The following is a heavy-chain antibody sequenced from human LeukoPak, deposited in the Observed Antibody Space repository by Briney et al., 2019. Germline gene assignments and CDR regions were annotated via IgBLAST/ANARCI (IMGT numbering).Heavy chain of an antibody. D-gene: IGHD4-17*01. Sequence: SETLSLTCTVSGGSISSYYRSWIRQPPGKGLEWIGYIYYSGSTNYNPSLKSRVTISVDTSKNQFSLKLSSVTAADTAMYYCARPDYGGNDYWGQGTLVTVSS. CDR3: ARPDYGGNDY. V-gene: IGHV4-59*01. CDR1: GGSISSYY. CDR2: IYYSGST. J-gene: IGHJ4*02.